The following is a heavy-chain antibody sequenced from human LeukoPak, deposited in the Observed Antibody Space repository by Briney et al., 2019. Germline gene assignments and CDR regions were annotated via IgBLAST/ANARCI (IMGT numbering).Heavy chain of an antibody. CDR3: ARPPLVEMGSGYFDT. D-gene: IGHD3-22*01. J-gene: IGHJ5*02. CDR1: GGPISSGGYY. CDR2: IDYSGST. V-gene: IGHV4-31*03. Sequence: SETLSLTCTVAGGPISSGGYYWTWIRQHPGKALEWIGFIDYSGSTQYNPSLQSRVTIYVDMSNNLFSLKVTFVTAADTAVYYCARPPLVEMGSGYFDTWGQGILVSVSS.